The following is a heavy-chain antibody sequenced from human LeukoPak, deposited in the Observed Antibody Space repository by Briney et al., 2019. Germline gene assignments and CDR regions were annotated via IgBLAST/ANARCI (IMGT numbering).Heavy chain of an antibody. CDR3: AKDPNSGGNNWFDP. J-gene: IGHJ5*02. D-gene: IGHD6-25*01. CDR2: ISGSGSST. V-gene: IGHV3-23*01. Sequence: GGSLRLSCAASGFTFSSYAMSWVRQAPGKGLEWVSAISGSGSSTYYADSVKGRFTISRDNSKNTLYLQMNSLRAEDTAVYYCAKDPNSGGNNWFDPWGQGTLVTVSS. CDR1: GFTFSSYA.